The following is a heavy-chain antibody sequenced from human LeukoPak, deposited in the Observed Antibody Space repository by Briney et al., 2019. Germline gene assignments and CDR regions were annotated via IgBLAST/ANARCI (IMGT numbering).Heavy chain of an antibody. J-gene: IGHJ4*02. CDR2: ISSSGSNI. V-gene: IGHV3-48*03. CDR1: GFTFSNYD. Sequence: GGSLRLSCAASGFTFSNYDMNWVRQAPGKGLEWVSYISSSGSNIYYADSVKGRFTISRDNAKNSLYLQMNSLRAEDTAVYYCARETHLATHFFDYWGQGTLVTVSS. D-gene: IGHD3-3*02. CDR3: ARETHLATHFFDY.